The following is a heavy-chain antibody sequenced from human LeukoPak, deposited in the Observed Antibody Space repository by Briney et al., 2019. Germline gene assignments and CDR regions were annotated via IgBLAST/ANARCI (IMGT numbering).Heavy chain of an antibody. CDR1: GFAFNTYL. CDR2: ISRSGGTT. D-gene: IGHD3-10*01. J-gene: IGHJ4*02. V-gene: IGHV3-23*01. Sequence: GGSLRLSCAASGFAFNTYLMSWVRQAPGQGLEWVSSISRSGGTTYYASSVRGRFTISRDNSESTLYLQMTDLRPEDTAIYYCANFFGYWGQGTLVAVSS. CDR3: ANFFGY.